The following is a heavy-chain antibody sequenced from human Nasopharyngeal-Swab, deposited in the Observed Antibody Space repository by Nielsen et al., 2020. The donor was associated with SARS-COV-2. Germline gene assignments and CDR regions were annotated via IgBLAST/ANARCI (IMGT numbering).Heavy chain of an antibody. CDR1: GYSFTSYW. V-gene: IGHV5-51*01. CDR3: ARLRSSSWYDPGDFQH. Sequence: GESLKISCKGSGYSFTSYWIGWVRQMPGKGLEWMGIIYPGDSDTRYSPSFQGQVTISADKSISTAYLQWSSPKASDTAMYYCARLRSSSWYDPGDFQHWGQGTLVTVSS. CDR2: IYPGDSDT. J-gene: IGHJ1*01. D-gene: IGHD6-13*01.